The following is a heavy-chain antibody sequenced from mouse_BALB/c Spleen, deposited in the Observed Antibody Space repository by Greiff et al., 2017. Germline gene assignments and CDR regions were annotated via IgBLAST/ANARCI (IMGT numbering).Heavy chain of an antibody. D-gene: IGHD2-3*01. Sequence: QVQLQQSGAELVRPGTSVKVSCKASGYAFTNYLLEWVKQRPGQGLEWIGVINPGSGGTNYNEKFKGKATLTADKSSSTAYMQLSSLTSDDAAVYFCARRRNYDGYCFDYWGQGTTLTVSS. CDR1: GYAFTNYL. J-gene: IGHJ2*01. CDR2: INPGSGGT. CDR3: ARRRNYDGYCFDY. V-gene: IGHV1-54*03.